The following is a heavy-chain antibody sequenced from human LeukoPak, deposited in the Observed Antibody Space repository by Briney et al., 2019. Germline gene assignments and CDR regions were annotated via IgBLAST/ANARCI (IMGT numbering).Heavy chain of an antibody. D-gene: IGHD2-21*01. Sequence: GGSLRLSCVASGFTFTNNAMSWVRQAPGKGLEWVAVIWYDGSDKYYTDSVKGRFTISRDNSKNTLYLQMNSLRAEDTATYYCARAGDAFWGQGTMVTVSS. CDR3: ARAGDAF. CDR2: IWYDGSDK. CDR1: GFTFTNNA. V-gene: IGHV3-33*08. J-gene: IGHJ3*01.